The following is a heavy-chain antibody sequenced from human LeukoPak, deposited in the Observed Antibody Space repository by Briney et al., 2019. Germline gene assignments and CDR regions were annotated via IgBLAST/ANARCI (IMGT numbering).Heavy chain of an antibody. V-gene: IGHV3-23*01. CDR2: LSGRGGST. J-gene: IGHJ6*03. CDR1: GFTFSSYA. Sequence: PGGSLRLSCAASGFTFSSYAMSWVRQAPGKGLEWVSTLSGRGGSTFYADSVKGRFTISRDNSRNTLYLQMNSLRAEDTAVYYCAKQGRDWLRDYYYYMDVWGKGTTVTISS. D-gene: IGHD3-9*01. CDR3: AKQGRDWLRDYYYYMDV.